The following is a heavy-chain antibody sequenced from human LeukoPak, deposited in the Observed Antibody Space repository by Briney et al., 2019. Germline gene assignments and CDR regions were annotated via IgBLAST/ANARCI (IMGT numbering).Heavy chain of an antibody. V-gene: IGHV3-48*01. Sequence: GGSLRLSCAASGFTFSSYSMNWVRQAPGKGLEWVSYISSSSSTIYYADSVKGRFTISRDNAKNPLYLQMNSLRAEDTAVYYCAKDDGWVQYANWGQGTLVTVSS. CDR2: ISSSSSTI. CDR1: GFTFSSYS. CDR3: AKDDGWVQYAN. D-gene: IGHD5-24*01. J-gene: IGHJ4*02.